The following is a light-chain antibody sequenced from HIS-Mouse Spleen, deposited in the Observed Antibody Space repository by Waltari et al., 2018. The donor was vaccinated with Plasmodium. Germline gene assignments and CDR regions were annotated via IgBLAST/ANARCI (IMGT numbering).Light chain of an antibody. Sequence: QSVLTQPPSASGTPGQRVTIACSGSSPNLGSNYVYWYQQHPGTAPKLLIYRNKQRPAGVPDRFSGSKSGTSASLAISGLRSEDEADYYCAAWDDSLSGPVFGGGTKLTVL. CDR3: AAWDDSLSGPV. CDR1: SPNLGSNY. J-gene: IGLJ3*02. V-gene: IGLV1-47*01. CDR2: RNK.